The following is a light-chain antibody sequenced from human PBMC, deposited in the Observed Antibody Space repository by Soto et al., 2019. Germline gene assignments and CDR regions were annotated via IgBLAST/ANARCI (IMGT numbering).Light chain of an antibody. CDR1: QGISSS. J-gene: IGKJ5*01. V-gene: IGKV1-9*01. Sequence: DIQLTQNPSFLSASVGDRVTITCRASQGISSSLAWYQQKPGEAPKLLIYAASTLQSGVPSRFSGSGYGTEFTPTISSLQPEDFASYYCQLLDSFPLTFGQGTRM. CDR2: AAS. CDR3: QLLDSFPLT.